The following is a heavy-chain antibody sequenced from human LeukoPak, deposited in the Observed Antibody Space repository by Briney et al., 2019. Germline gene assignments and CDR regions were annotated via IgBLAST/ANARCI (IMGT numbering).Heavy chain of an antibody. V-gene: IGHV4-39*01. Sequence: PSETLSLTCTVSGGSISSSSYYWGWIRQPPGKGLEWIGSIYYSGSTYYNPSLKSRVTISVDTSKNQFSLKLSSVTAADTAVYYCARPGRSSSDWGQGTLVTVSS. D-gene: IGHD6-6*01. CDR1: GGSISSSSYY. J-gene: IGHJ4*02. CDR3: ARPGRSSSD. CDR2: IYYSGST.